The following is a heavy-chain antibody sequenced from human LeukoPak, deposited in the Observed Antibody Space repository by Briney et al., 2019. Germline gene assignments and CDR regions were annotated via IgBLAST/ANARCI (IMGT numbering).Heavy chain of an antibody. V-gene: IGHV1-18*01. CDR2: ISAYNSNT. CDR1: GYTFTSYG. D-gene: IGHD3-3*01. CDR3: ARALRFLEWLSNLDY. J-gene: IGHJ4*02. Sequence: ASVKVSCMASGYTFTSYGISWVRQAPGQGLEWMGWISAYNSNTNYAQKLQGRVTMTTDTSTSTAYMELRSLRSDDTAVYYCARALRFLEWLSNLDYWGQGTLVTVSS.